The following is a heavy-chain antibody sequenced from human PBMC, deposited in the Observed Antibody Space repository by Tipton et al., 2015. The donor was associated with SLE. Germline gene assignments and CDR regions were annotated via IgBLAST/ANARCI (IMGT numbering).Heavy chain of an antibody. CDR1: TYY. Sequence: QLVQSGAEVTKPGASVRVSCRAPTYYIHWVRQAPGQGLEWMGTINPTGTSTTYAQKFQGRVTVTRDTSTSTVYMQLGSLRSEDTAVYYCARDPNGGYGSFDYGGQGSLVTVSS. D-gene: IGHD7-27*01. J-gene: IGHJ4*02. CDR3: ARDPNGGYGSFDY. CDR2: INPTGTST. V-gene: IGHV1-46*01.